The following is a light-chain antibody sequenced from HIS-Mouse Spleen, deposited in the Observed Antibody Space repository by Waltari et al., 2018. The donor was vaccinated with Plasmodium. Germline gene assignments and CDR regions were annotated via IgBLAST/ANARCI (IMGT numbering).Light chain of an antibody. V-gene: IGKV3-11*01. CDR1: QSVSSY. Sequence: ELVLTHSPATLSLSPGERATLSCRASQSVSSYLAWYQQKPGQAPRLLIYDASNRATGIPARFSGSGSGTDFTLTISSLEPEDFAVYYCQQRSNWYTFGQGTKLEIK. CDR3: QQRSNWYT. CDR2: DAS. J-gene: IGKJ2*01.